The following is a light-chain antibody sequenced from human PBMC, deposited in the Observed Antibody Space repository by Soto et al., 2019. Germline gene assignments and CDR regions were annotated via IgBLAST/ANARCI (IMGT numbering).Light chain of an antibody. V-gene: IGLV2-14*03. Sequence: QSALTQPASVPGSPGQSITISCTGTSSDVGGHDYVSWYQQHPGKAPQLMIYDVSYRPSGVSNRFSGSKSGNTASLTISGLQAEDEADYYCSSSTSSTTQVFGTGTNVTV. CDR2: DVS. CDR3: SSSTSSTTQV. J-gene: IGLJ1*01. CDR1: SSDVGGHDY.